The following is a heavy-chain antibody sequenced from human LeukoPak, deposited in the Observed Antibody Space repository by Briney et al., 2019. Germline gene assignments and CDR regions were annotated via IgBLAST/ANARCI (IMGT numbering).Heavy chain of an antibody. Sequence: PSETLSLTCTVSGGSISSYYWSWIRQPPGKGLEWIGYIYYGGSTNYNPSLKSRVTISVDTSKNQFSLKLSSVTAADTAVYYCASSYCSGGSCYPYYFDYWGQGTLVTVSS. CDR1: GGSISSYY. CDR3: ASSYCSGGSCYPYYFDY. V-gene: IGHV4-59*01. D-gene: IGHD2-15*01. CDR2: IYYGGST. J-gene: IGHJ4*02.